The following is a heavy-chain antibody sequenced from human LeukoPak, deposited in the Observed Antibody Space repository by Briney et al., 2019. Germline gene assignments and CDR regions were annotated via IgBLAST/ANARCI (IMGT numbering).Heavy chain of an antibody. D-gene: IGHD6-6*01. CDR3: ARVYSSSRGWFDP. J-gene: IGHJ5*02. CDR2: IYYSGST. V-gene: IGHV4-59*11. Sequence: PSETLSLTCTVSGGSISSHYWSWIRQPPGKGLEWIGYIYYSGSTNYNPSLKSRVTISVDTSKNQSSLKLSSVTAADTAVYYCARVYSSSRGWFDPWGQGTLVTVSS. CDR1: GGSISSHY.